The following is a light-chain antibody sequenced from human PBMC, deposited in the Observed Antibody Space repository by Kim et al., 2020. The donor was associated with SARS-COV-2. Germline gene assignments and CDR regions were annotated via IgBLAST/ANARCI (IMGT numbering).Light chain of an antibody. CDR2: GNS. Sequence: VTSSCTGSSSNNGAGYDVHWYQQLPGTAPKLLIYGNSNRPSGVPDRFSGSKSGTSASLAITGLQAEDEADYYCQSYDSSLSGSVVFGGGTQLTVL. CDR1: SSNNGAGYD. CDR3: QSYDSSLSGSVV. J-gene: IGLJ2*01. V-gene: IGLV1-40*01.